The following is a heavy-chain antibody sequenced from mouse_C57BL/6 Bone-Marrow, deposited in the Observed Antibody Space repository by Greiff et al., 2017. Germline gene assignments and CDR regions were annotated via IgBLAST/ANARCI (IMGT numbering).Heavy chain of an antibody. Sequence: EVQLQQSGPELVKPGASVKISCKASGYTFTDYNMDWVKQSHGKSLEWIGDINPNNGGTIYNQKFKGKATLTVDKSSSTAYMELRSLTSEDTAVYYCAVGDWYFDVWGTGTTVTVSS. V-gene: IGHV1-18*01. J-gene: IGHJ1*03. CDR3: AVGDWYFDV. CDR2: INPNNGGT. CDR1: GYTFTDYN.